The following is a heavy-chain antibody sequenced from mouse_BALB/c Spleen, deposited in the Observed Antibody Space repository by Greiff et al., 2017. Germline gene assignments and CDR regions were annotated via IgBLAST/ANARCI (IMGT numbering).Heavy chain of an antibody. CDR3: ARWHYYGSSYYYAMDY. Sequence: VQLQQPGAELVKPGTSVKLSCKASGYNFTSYWINWVKLRPGQGLEWIGDIYPGSGSTNYNEKFKSKATLTVDTSSSTAYMQLSSLASEDSALYYCARWHYYGSSYYYAMDYWGQGTSVTVSS. CDR2: IYPGSGST. CDR1: GYNFTSYW. V-gene: IGHV1-55*01. J-gene: IGHJ4*01. D-gene: IGHD1-1*01.